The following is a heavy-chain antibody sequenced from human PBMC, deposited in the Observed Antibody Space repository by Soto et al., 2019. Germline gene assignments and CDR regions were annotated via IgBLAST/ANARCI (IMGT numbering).Heavy chain of an antibody. CDR2: IYYSGST. Sequence: SETLSLTCTVSGGSVSSGSYYWSWIRQPPGTGLEWIGYIYYSGSTNYNPSLKSRVTISVDTSKNQFSLKLSSVTAADTAVYYCAREYSSSWSNWFDPWGQGTLVTVSS. CDR1: GGSVSSGSYY. V-gene: IGHV4-61*01. D-gene: IGHD6-13*01. CDR3: AREYSSSWSNWFDP. J-gene: IGHJ5*02.